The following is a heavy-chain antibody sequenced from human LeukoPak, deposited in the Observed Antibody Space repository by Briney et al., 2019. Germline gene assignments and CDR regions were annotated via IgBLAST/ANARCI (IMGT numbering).Heavy chain of an antibody. CDR2: IYYSGST. D-gene: IGHD3-22*01. Sequence: SETLSLTCTVSGGSVSSGSYYWSWIRQPPGKGLEWIGYIYYSGSTNYNPSLKSRVTISVDTSKNQFSLKLSSVTAADTAVYYCAREDYDSSGYYYGTYWGQGTLVTVSS. V-gene: IGHV4-61*01. J-gene: IGHJ4*02. CDR3: AREDYDSSGYYYGTY. CDR1: GGSVSSGSYY.